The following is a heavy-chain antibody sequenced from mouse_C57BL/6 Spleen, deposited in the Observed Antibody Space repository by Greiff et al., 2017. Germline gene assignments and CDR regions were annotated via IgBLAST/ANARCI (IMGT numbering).Heavy chain of an antibody. J-gene: IGHJ3*01. V-gene: IGHV1-26*01. CDR2: INPNNGGT. CDR3: ARLNYGSSPAWFAY. CDR1: GYTFTDYY. Sequence: VQLQQSGPELVKPGASVKISCKASGYTFTDYYMNWVKQSHGKSLEWIGDINPNNGGTSYNQKFKGKATLTVDKSSSTAYMELRSLTSEDSAVYYCARLNYGSSPAWFAYWGQGTLVTVSA. D-gene: IGHD1-1*01.